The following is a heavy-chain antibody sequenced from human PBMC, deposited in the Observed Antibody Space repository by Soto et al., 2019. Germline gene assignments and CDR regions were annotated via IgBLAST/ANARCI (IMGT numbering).Heavy chain of an antibody. CDR2: IDEYGNTI. D-gene: IGHD3-10*01. Sequence: LRLSCAASGFTFSSYWMHWVRQVPGKGLLWVSRIDEYGNTINYADSVKGRFTISRDNARNTLYLEMNSLRAEDTALYYCTRDIGGKGAYWGPGTLVTVSS. CDR1: GFTFSSYW. V-gene: IGHV3-74*01. J-gene: IGHJ4*02. CDR3: TRDIGGKGAY.